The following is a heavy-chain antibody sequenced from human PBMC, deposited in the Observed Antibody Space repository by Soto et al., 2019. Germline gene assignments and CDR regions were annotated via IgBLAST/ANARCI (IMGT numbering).Heavy chain of an antibody. CDR3: ANGNLGLRQPEFDY. D-gene: IGHD2-2*01. Sequence: GGSLRLSCAASGFTFSSCGMHWVRQAPGKGLEWVAVISYDGSNKWYADSVKGRFTISRDNSKNTLFLQMNSLRAEDTAVYYCANGNLGLRQPEFDYWGQGTLVTVSS. V-gene: IGHV3-30*18. CDR1: GFTFSSCG. J-gene: IGHJ4*02. CDR2: ISYDGSNK.